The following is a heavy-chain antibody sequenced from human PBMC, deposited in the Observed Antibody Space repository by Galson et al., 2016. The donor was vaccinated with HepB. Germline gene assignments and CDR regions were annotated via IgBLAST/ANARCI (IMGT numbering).Heavy chain of an antibody. J-gene: IGHJ6*02. CDR2: ISYDGSNK. V-gene: IGHV3-30*18. Sequence: SLRLSCAAFGFNFSKNVMHWVRQAPGKGLEWVAVISYDGSNKYYADSVKGRFTISRDNSKNTVYLHMNSLRAEDTAVYYCAKDPGRDGGMDVWGQGTTVTVFS. CDR3: AKDPGRDGGMDV. CDR1: GFNFSKNV. D-gene: IGHD5-24*01.